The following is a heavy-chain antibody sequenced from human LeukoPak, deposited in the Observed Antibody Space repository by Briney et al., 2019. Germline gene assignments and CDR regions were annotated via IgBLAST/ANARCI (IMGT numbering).Heavy chain of an antibody. Sequence: SSETLSLTCAVYGGSFSGYYWSWIRQPPGKGLEWIGGINHSGSTNYNPSLKSRVTISVDTSKNQFSLKLSSVTAADTAVYYCASLVVVPAASFDYWGQGTLVTVSS. CDR3: ASLVVVPAASFDY. CDR2: INHSGST. V-gene: IGHV4-34*01. D-gene: IGHD2-2*01. CDR1: GGSFSGYY. J-gene: IGHJ4*02.